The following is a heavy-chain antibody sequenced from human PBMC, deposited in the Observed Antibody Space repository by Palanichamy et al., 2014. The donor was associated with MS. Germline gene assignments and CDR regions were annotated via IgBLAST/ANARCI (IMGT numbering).Heavy chain of an antibody. V-gene: IGHV4-39*01. D-gene: IGHD3-16*01. J-gene: IGHJ4*02. Sequence: QVQLQASGPGLVKPSETLSLICSVSDGLMRSTSYYWGWIRQPPGKGLEWIGNIYDSGTTSYNTSLKSRVTISVDTSKNQFSLKLTSVTAADTAFYFCARLYPPQLRPYYFDVWGRGTLVIVSS. CDR1: DGLMRSTSYY. CDR2: IYDSGTT. CDR3: ARLYPPQLRPYYFDV.